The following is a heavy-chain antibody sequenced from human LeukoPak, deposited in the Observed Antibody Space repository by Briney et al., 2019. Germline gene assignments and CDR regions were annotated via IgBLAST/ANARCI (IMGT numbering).Heavy chain of an antibody. Sequence: ASVKVSCKASGYTFTGYYIHRVRQAPGQGLEWMGWINPNGGGTTYAQRFQGRVTLTRDTSISTAYMELSRLRSDDTVIYYCARGQLNYFDYWGQGTLVTVSS. D-gene: IGHD5-18*01. CDR3: ARGQLNYFDY. CDR2: INPNGGGT. J-gene: IGHJ4*02. CDR1: GYTFTGYY. V-gene: IGHV1-2*02.